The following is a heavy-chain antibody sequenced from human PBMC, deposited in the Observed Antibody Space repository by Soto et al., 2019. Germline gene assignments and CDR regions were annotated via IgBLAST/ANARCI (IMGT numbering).Heavy chain of an antibody. Sequence: EVQLVESGGGLVQPGGSLRLSCAASGFTFTTYSMNWVRLAPGKGLEWLSYISNTGSTIYYADSVKGRFTISRDNAKNSLYLQMSGLRFEDTAVYYCARGTMTAVSKTDSWGQGALVTVSS. CDR2: ISNTGSTI. CDR1: GFTFTTYS. D-gene: IGHD4-17*01. V-gene: IGHV3-48*01. CDR3: ARGTMTAVSKTDS. J-gene: IGHJ4*02.